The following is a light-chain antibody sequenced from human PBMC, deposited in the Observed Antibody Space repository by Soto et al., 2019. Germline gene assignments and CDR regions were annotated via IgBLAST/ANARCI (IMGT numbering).Light chain of an antibody. CDR3: QQYNNWPPWT. V-gene: IGKV3-15*01. CDR2: GAS. J-gene: IGKJ1*01. CDR1: QSVNSK. Sequence: EIVMTQSPATLSVSPGERATLSCRASQSVNSKLAWYQQKPGQAPRLLIHGASPRATGIPARFSGSGSGTEFTLTILSLQSEDFAVYYCQQYNNWPPWTFGQGTKVEIK.